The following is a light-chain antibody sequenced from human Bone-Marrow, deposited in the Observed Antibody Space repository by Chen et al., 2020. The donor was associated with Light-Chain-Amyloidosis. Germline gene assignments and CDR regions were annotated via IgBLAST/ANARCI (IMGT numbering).Light chain of an antibody. CDR3: SSFTSSSSYV. J-gene: IGLJ1*01. Sequence: QSALTQPASVSGSPGQSITISCTGTSGHVGTYNYVSWYQQHPGKAPKVMIYAVSNRPSGVSNRFSGAKSGNTASLTISGLQAEDEADYYCSSFTSSSSYVFGPGTKVTVL. CDR1: SGHVGTYNY. CDR2: AVS. V-gene: IGLV2-14*01.